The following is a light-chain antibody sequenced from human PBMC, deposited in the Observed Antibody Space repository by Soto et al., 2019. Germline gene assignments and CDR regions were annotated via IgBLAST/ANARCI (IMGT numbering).Light chain of an antibody. V-gene: IGLV2-11*01. CDR1: SSDVGAYNY. CDR3: CSYAGTYTFV. CDR2: DVS. Sequence: QSVLTQPRSVSGSPGQSVTISCTGTSSDVGAYNYVSWYQQHPGKAPKVMIYDVSKRPSGVPDRFSGSKSGNTASLTISGLQADDEADYYCCSYAGTYTFVFGSGTKVTVL. J-gene: IGLJ1*01.